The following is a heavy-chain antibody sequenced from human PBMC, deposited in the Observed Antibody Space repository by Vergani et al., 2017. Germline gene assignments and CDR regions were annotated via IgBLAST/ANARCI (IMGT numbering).Heavy chain of an antibody. J-gene: IGHJ3*02. CDR2: ISSSSSYI. Sequence: EVQLLESGGGLVQPGGSLRLSCAASGFTFSSYAMSWVRQAPGKGLEWVSAISSSSSYIYYADSVKGRFTISRDNAKNSLYLQMNSLRAEDTAVYYCARDGSGYYYVNAFDIWGQGTMVTVSS. D-gene: IGHD3-22*01. CDR3: ARDGSGYYYVNAFDI. V-gene: IGHV3-21*04. CDR1: GFTFSSYA.